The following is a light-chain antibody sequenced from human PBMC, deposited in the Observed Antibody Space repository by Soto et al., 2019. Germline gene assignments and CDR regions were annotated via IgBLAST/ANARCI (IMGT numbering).Light chain of an antibody. Sequence: DIQLTQSPSFLSASVGDRVTITCRASQGLSRDLAWYQQKPGKAPKLLIYAASTLQSGVPTRFSGSGYGTEFTLTISSLQPEDFATYSWQQLNSYPITCDRGTRLEIK. J-gene: IGKJ5*01. CDR1: QGLSRD. CDR2: AAS. V-gene: IGKV1-9*01. CDR3: QQLNSYPIT.